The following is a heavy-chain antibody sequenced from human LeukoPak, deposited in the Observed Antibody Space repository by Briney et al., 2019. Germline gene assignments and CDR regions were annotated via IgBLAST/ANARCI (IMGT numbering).Heavy chain of an antibody. D-gene: IGHD2-21*02. Sequence: GGSLRLSCTGTGFTFNNFAMSWVRQSPGKGLEWVSSISGSGGHTYYADSVKGRFTISRDNAKNSLYLQMNSLRDEDTAVYYCARDLLGDYYFDYWGQGTLVTVSS. CDR2: ISGSGGHT. J-gene: IGHJ4*02. CDR1: GFTFNNFA. V-gene: IGHV3-23*01. CDR3: ARDLLGDYYFDY.